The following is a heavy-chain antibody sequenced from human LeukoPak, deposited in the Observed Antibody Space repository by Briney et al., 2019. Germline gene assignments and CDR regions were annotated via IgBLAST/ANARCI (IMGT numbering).Heavy chain of an antibody. CDR1: GYTFTSYY. CDR2: INPSGGST. V-gene: IGHV1-46*01. Sequence: GASVKVSCKASGYTFTSYYMHWVRQAPGQGLEWMGIINPSGGSTSCAQKFQGRVTMTRDTSTSTVYMELSSLRSEDTAVYYCARGGSTRITMVRGVLGDWGQGTLVTVSS. D-gene: IGHD3-10*01. CDR3: ARGGSTRITMVRGVLGD. J-gene: IGHJ4*02.